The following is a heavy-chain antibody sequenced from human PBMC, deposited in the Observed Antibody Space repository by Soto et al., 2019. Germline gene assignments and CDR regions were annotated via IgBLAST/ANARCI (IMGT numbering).Heavy chain of an antibody. CDR1: GYTFTRYG. D-gene: IGHD2-8*01. CDR2: ISGYNGDT. V-gene: IGHV1-18*01. J-gene: IGHJ6*02. CDR3: AKNGQPPYYYYGLDV. Sequence: ASVKVSCKSSGYTFTRYGISWVRQAPGQGLEWMGWISGYNGDTNYAQKFQGRVSMTIDTSTTTAYMELRSLTSDDTAVYYCAKNGQPPYYYYGLDVWGQGTKVTVSS.